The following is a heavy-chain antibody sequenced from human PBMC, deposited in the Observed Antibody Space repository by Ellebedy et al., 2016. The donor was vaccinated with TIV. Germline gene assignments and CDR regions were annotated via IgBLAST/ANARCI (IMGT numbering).Heavy chain of an antibody. Sequence: ASVKVSXXASGYTFTGYYMHWVRQAPGQGLEWIGIMRGDGGITPYAQKFQGRVTMTSDTSSSTVYMELRSLTSDDTAVYYCARGGRTTGTIRPLDYWGQGTLVTVSS. CDR2: MRGDGGIT. J-gene: IGHJ4*02. CDR3: ARGGRTTGTIRPLDY. V-gene: IGHV1-46*01. D-gene: IGHD1-1*01. CDR1: GYTFTGYY.